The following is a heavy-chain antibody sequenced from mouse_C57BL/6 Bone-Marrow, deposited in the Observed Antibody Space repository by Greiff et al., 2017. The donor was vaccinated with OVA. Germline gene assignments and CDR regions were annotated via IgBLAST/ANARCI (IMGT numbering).Heavy chain of an antibody. Sequence: EVKLVESGPGLVKPSQSLSLTCSVTGYSITSGYYWNWIRQFPGNKLEWMGYISYDGSNNYNPSLKNRISITRDTSKNQFFLKLNSVTTEDTATYYCARCITVDAMDYWGQGTSVTVSS. CDR1: GYSITSGYY. J-gene: IGHJ4*01. V-gene: IGHV3-6*01. CDR3: ARCITVDAMDY. D-gene: IGHD1-1*01. CDR2: ISYDGSN.